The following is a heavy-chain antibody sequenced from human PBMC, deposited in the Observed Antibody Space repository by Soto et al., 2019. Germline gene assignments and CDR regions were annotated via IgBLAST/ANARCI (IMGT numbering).Heavy chain of an antibody. V-gene: IGHV4-34*01. CDR2: INHSGST. Sequence: SETLSLTCAVYGGSFSGYYWSWTRQPPGKGLEWIGEINHSGSTNYNPSLKSRVTISVDTSKNQFSLKLSSVTAADTAVYYCARVASPYYFDYWGQGTLVTVSS. D-gene: IGHD5-12*01. CDR1: GGSFSGYY. J-gene: IGHJ4*02. CDR3: ARVASPYYFDY.